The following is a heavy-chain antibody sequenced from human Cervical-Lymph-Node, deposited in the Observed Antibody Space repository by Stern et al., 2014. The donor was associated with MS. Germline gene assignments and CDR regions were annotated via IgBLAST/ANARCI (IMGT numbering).Heavy chain of an antibody. CDR2: IHYSGTT. CDR3: SRDADGYSLVFDY. V-gene: IGHV4-30-4*01. Sequence: QLQLQESGPGLVKPSQTLSLTCAVSGGSISSGDYYWSWIRQSPGKGREWIGYIHYSGTTYYTPSLKSRVTISVDTSKNQFSLKLSSVTAADTAVYYCSRDADGYSLVFDYWGQGTLVTVSS. CDR1: GGSISSGDYY. D-gene: IGHD5-24*01. J-gene: IGHJ4*02.